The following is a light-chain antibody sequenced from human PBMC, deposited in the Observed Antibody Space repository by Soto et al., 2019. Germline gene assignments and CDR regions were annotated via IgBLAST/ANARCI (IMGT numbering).Light chain of an antibody. CDR1: QSVSSY. V-gene: IGKV3-15*01. CDR3: QQYNNWPSWT. J-gene: IGKJ1*01. CDR2: GAS. Sequence: EKVMTQSPATLSMSPGERATLSCRASQSVSSYLAWYQQKPGQAPRLLIYGASTRATGIPARFSGSGSGTEFTLTISSLQSEDFAVYYCQQYNNWPSWTFGQGTNVDIK.